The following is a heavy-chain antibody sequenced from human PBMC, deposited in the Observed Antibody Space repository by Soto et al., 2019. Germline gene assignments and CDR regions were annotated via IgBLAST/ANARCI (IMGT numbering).Heavy chain of an antibody. V-gene: IGHV3-21*01. CDR3: ARDQGGPHSGYDLNWFDP. Sequence: GGSLRLSCAAFGFTFSSYSMNWVRQAPGKGLEWVSSISSSSSYIYYADSVKGRFTISRDNAKNSLYLQMNSLRAEDTAVYYCARDQGGPHSGYDLNWFDPWGQGTLVTVSS. CDR2: ISSSSSYI. D-gene: IGHD5-12*01. J-gene: IGHJ5*02. CDR1: GFTFSSYS.